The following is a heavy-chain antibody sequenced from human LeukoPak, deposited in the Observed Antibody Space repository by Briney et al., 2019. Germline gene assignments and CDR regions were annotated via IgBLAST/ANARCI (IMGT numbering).Heavy chain of an antibody. J-gene: IGHJ4*02. CDR1: GGSISSGGYY. Sequence: SETLSLTCTVSGGSISSGGYYWSWIRQPPGKGLEWIGEIDHSGSTNYKPSLKSRVTISVDTSKNQFSLKLNSVTAADTAVYYCARGRSEGAAAAAHWGQGTLVTVSS. D-gene: IGHD6-13*01. CDR2: IDHSGST. V-gene: IGHV4-39*07. CDR3: ARGRSEGAAAAAH.